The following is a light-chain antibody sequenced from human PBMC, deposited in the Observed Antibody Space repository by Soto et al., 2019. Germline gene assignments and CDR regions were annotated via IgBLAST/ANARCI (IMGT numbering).Light chain of an antibody. CDR1: QTVRSNY. CDR3: QQYGSAPRT. J-gene: IGKJ1*01. Sequence: IVLTQSPGTLSLSPGERATLSCRASQTVRSNYLAWYQQKPGQPPGLLIYGASTRATGIPDRFSGSGSGTGFTLTISRLEPEDYAVYHCQQYGSAPRTFGQGTKVDIK. V-gene: IGKV3-20*01. CDR2: GAS.